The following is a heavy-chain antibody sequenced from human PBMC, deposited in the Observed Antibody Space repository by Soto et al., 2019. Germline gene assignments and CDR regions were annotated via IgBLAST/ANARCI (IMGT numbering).Heavy chain of an antibody. D-gene: IGHD3-3*01. CDR1: GVSISNYY. CDR2: IYYSGST. V-gene: IGHV4-59*01. Sequence: PLEPLSLTYTVLGVSISNYYWRWIRQPPGKGLEWIGYIYYSGSTDYNPSLKSRVTISVDTSKNQLSLKLSSVTAADTAVYYCARDVINFWSGSRPSYLDVWGKGPTVTVSS. CDR3: ARDVINFWSGSRPSYLDV. J-gene: IGHJ6*03.